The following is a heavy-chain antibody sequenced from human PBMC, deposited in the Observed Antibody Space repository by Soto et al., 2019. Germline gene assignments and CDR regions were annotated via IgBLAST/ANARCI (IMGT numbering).Heavy chain of an antibody. Sequence: EVQLVESGGGLVKPGGSLRLSCKASGFTFSSYAMSWVRQAPGKGLEWVSAIRGSAGRPYYADSVKGRFTISIDNSTNTLYLQMTSLRDEDTGVYYCAKRWVLDVWGLGTTVTVSS. CDR1: GFTFSSYA. D-gene: IGHD1-26*01. J-gene: IGHJ6*02. V-gene: IGHV3-23*04. CDR3: AKRWVLDV. CDR2: IRGSAGRP.